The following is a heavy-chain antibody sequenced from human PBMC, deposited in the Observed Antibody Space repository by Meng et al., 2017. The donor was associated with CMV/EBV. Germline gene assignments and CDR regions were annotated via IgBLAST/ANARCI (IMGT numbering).Heavy chain of an antibody. V-gene: IGHV1-69*10. D-gene: IGHD4-23*01. CDR3: ARAIREGVTHHQYYFDY. CDR2: IIPILGIV. Sequence: SVKVSCKASGGTFSSYAISWVRQAPGQGLEWMGGIIPILGIVNYAQKFQGRVTITADKSTSTAYMELSSLRSEDTAVYYCARAIREGVTHHQYYFDYWGQGTLVTVSS. J-gene: IGHJ4*02. CDR1: GGTFSSYA.